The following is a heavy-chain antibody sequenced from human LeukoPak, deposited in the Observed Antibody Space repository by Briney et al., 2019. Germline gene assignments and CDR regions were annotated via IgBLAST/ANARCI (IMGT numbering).Heavy chain of an antibody. CDR2: ISYDGSNK. CDR3: ARGWAAAGHFDY. CDR1: GFTFSSYP. Sequence: GRSLRLSCAAPGFTFSSYPMHWVRQAPGKGLKGVAVISYDGSNKHYADSVKGRFTISRDNSKNTLYLQMNSLRAEDTAVYYCARGWAAAGHFDYWGQGTLVTVSS. V-gene: IGHV3-30*04. D-gene: IGHD6-13*01. J-gene: IGHJ4*02.